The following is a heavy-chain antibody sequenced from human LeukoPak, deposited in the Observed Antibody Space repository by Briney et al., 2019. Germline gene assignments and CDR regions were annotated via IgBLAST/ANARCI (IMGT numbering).Heavy chain of an antibody. Sequence: SGGSLRLSCAVSGFTVNTYDMHWVRQAPGEGPEWIAYFGISGTIYYADSVRGRFTISRDNAKNSLFLQMNSLRVDDTAIYYCAGYGVYPYWGQGTPVTVSS. D-gene: IGHD4-17*01. J-gene: IGHJ4*02. CDR3: AGYGVYPY. CDR1: GFTVNTYD. V-gene: IGHV3-48*01. CDR2: FGISGTI.